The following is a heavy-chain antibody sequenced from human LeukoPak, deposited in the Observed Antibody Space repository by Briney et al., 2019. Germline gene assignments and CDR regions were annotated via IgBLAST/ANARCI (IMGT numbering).Heavy chain of an antibody. CDR3: ARDKRSGFYGSGSYYNGLGY. Sequence: PGGSLRLSCAASGFTFSSYAMHWVRQAPGKGLEWVAVILYDGSNKYYADSVKGRFTISRDNSKNTLYLQMNSLRAEDTAVYYCARDKRSGFYGSGSYYNGLGYWGQGTLVTVSS. D-gene: IGHD3-10*01. J-gene: IGHJ4*02. V-gene: IGHV3-30*04. CDR1: GFTFSSYA. CDR2: ILYDGSNK.